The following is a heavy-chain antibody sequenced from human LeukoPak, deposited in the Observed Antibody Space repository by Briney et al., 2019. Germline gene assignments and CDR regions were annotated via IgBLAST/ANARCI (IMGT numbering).Heavy chain of an antibody. Sequence: SETLSLTCTVSGGSISSYYWSWIRQPPGKGLEWIGYVYYSGSTNYNPSLKSRVTISVDTSKNQFSLKLSSVTAADTAVYYCASTPHYGYSSSWYNRAPYYFDYWGQGTLVTVSS. D-gene: IGHD6-13*01. V-gene: IGHV4-59*08. J-gene: IGHJ4*02. CDR3: ASTPHYGYSSSWYNRAPYYFDY. CDR2: VYYSGST. CDR1: GGSISSYY.